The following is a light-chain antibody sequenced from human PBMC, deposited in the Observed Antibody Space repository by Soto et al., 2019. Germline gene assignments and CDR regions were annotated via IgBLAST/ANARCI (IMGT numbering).Light chain of an antibody. CDR2: TTD. V-gene: IGLV7-43*01. J-gene: IGLJ3*02. Sequence: QAVVPQEPSLTVSPGGTVTLTCASSTGAVTSGNYPSWFQQKPGQAPRTLIYTTDDKHSWTPPRFSGALLGGKAALTLSGVQPEDEAEYYCLLYYGGAHLVFGGGTKLTVL. CDR1: TGAVTSGNY. CDR3: LLYYGGAHLV.